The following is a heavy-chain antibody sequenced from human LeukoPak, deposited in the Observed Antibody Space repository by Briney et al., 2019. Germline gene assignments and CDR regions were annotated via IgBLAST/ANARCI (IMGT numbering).Heavy chain of an antibody. D-gene: IGHD1/OR15-1a*01. J-gene: IGHJ3*02. V-gene: IGHV3-33*01. CDR3: ARNRYAADVFDI. CDR2: ICNDGSNE. CDR1: GFSISTYA. Sequence: PGRSLRLSCVASGFSISTYAMHWVRQAPGKGLEWVAIICNDGSNENYADPVKGRSTISRDNSKNTLYLQMNSLRVEDTAVYYCARNRYAADVFDIWGQGTMVTVSS.